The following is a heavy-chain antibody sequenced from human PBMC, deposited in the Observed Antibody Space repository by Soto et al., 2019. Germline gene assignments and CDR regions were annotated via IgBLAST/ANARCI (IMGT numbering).Heavy chain of an antibody. Sequence: PGGSLRLSCAASGFTFSSYAMSWVRQAPGKGLEWASAISGSGGSTYYADSVKGRFTISRDNSKNTLYLQMNSLRAVDTAVYYCAKVKYCSGGSCYSGAAYYYYYYMDVWGKGTTVTVSS. CDR3: AKVKYCSGGSCYSGAAYYYYYYMDV. J-gene: IGHJ6*03. CDR2: ISGSGGST. V-gene: IGHV3-23*01. D-gene: IGHD2-15*01. CDR1: GFTFSSYA.